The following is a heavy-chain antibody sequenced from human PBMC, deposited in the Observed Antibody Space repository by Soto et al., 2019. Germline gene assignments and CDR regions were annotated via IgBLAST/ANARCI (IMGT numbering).Heavy chain of an antibody. CDR2: ISAYNGNT. J-gene: IGHJ3*02. CDR3: ARDVGGTRDDAFYI. D-gene: IGHD2-15*01. Sequence: QVQLVQSGAEVKKPGASVKVSCKASGYTFTSYGISWGRQAPGQGLEWMGWISAYNGNTNYAQKLQGRVTMTTHTSTSPAYMEQSSLRSDDTAVYYCARDVGGTRDDAFYIWGQGTMVTVSS. V-gene: IGHV1-18*01. CDR1: GYTFTSYG.